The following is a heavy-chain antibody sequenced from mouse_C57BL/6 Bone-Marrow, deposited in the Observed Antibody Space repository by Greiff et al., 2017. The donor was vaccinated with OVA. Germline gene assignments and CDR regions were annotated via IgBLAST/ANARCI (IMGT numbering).Heavy chain of an antibody. V-gene: IGHV1-63*01. J-gene: IGHJ1*03. CDR2: IYPGGGYT. CDR3: ARDGYYWYFDV. D-gene: IGHD2-3*01. CDR1: GYTFTNYW. Sequence: QVQLKESGAELVRPGPSVKMSCKASGYTFTNYWIGWAKQRPGHGLEWIGDIYPGGGYTNYNEKFKGKATLTADKSSSTAYMQFSSLTSEDSAIYYCARDGYYWYFDVWGTGTTVTVSS.